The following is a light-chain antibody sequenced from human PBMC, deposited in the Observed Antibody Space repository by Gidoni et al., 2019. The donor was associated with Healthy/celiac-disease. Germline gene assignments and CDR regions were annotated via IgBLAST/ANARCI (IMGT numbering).Light chain of an antibody. V-gene: IGKV3-15*01. CDR2: GAS. J-gene: IGKJ1*01. CDR1: QSVSSN. Sequence: EIVMTQSPATLSVSPGERATLSCRASQSVSSNLAWYQQKPGQAPRLLIYGASTRATGIPARFSGSGSGTEFTLTIGGLQSEEFAVYYCQQYNNWLWTFGQGTKVEIK. CDR3: QQYNNWLWT.